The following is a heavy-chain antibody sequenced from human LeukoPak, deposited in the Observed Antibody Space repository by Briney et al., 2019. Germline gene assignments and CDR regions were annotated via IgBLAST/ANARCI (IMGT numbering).Heavy chain of an antibody. CDR2: MNPNSGNT. V-gene: IGHV1-8*01. CDR3: ARGRGRYFDWLPTYYYYGMDV. CDR1: GYTFTSYD. Sequence: GASVKVSCKASGYTFTSYDINWVRQATGQGLEWMGWMNPNSGNTGYAQKFQGRVTMTRNTSISTAYMELSSLRSEDTAVYYCARGRGRYFDWLPTYYYYGMDVWGQGTTVTVSS. D-gene: IGHD3-9*01. J-gene: IGHJ6*02.